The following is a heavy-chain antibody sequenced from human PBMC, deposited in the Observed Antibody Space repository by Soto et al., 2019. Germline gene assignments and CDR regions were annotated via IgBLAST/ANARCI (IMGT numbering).Heavy chain of an antibody. D-gene: IGHD4-17*01. CDR2: ISAHNGNT. CDR1: GYTFTSYG. J-gene: IGHJ4*02. V-gene: IGHV1-18*01. CDR3: ARDRAFSNGYYGFYFDY. Sequence: ASVKVSCKASGYTFTSYGITWVRRAPGQGLEWMGWISAHNGNTNYAQKFQDRVTMTTDTSTSTAYMELRSLRSDDTAMYYCARDRAFSNGYYGFYFDYWGQGSLVTVS.